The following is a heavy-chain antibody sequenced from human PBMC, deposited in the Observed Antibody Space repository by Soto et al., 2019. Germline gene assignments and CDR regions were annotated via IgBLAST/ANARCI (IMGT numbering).Heavy chain of an antibody. CDR1: GGSISSSSYY. V-gene: IGHV4-39*01. CDR3: ARIWEWLLEGWYFDL. D-gene: IGHD3-3*01. J-gene: IGHJ2*01. CDR2: IYYSGST. Sequence: QLQLQESGPGLVKPSETLSLTCTVSGGSISSSSYYWGWIRQPPGKGLEWIGSIYYSGSTYYNPSLKSRVTISVDTSKNQFSLKLSSVTAADTAVYYCARIWEWLLEGWYFDLWGRGTLVTVSS.